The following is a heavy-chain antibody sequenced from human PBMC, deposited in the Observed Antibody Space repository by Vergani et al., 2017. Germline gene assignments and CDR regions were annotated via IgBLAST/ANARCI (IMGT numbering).Heavy chain of an antibody. CDR3: ARPVGFQLYGVKPYSWYFDL. J-gene: IGHJ2*01. V-gene: IGHV4-59*01. D-gene: IGHD4-23*01. Sequence: QVQLQESGPGLVKPSETLSLTCTVSGCSISSYYWSWIRQPPGKGLEWIGYIYYSGSTNYNPSLKSRVTISVDTSKNQFSLKLSYVTAADTGVYYCARPVGFQLYGVKPYSWYFDLWGRGTLVTVSS. CDR1: GCSISSYY. CDR2: IYYSGST.